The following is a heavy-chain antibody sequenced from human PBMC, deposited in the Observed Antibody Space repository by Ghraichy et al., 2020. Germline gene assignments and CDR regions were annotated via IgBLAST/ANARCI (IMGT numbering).Heavy chain of an antibody. CDR1: GGSISSGGYY. V-gene: IGHV4-31*03. J-gene: IGHJ4*02. CDR3: ARLRVGGDGYGSGNFDY. D-gene: IGHD3-10*01. Sequence: TLSLTCTVSGGSISSGGYYWSWIRQHPGKGLEWIGYIYYSGSTYYNPSLKSRVTISVDTSKNQFSLKLSSVTAADTAVYYCARLRVGGDGYGSGNFDYWGQGTLVTVSS. CDR2: IYYSGST.